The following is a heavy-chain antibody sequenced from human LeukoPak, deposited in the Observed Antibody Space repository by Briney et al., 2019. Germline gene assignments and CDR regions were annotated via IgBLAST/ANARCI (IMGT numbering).Heavy chain of an antibody. V-gene: IGHV5-51*01. Sequence: GESLKISCKGSGYSFNNYWVGWVRQMPGKGLEWMGIIYPGDSDTIYSPSFQGQVTISADKSISTAYLQRSSLKASDNAMYYCARQGAGYSSSFIDYWGQGTLVTVSS. J-gene: IGHJ4*02. CDR2: IYPGDSDT. D-gene: IGHD6-13*01. CDR3: ARQGAGYSSSFIDY. CDR1: GYSFNNYW.